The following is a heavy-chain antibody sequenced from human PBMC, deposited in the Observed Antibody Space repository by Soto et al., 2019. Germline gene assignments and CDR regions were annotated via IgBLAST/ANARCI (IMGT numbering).Heavy chain of an antibody. CDR1: GGSISGYY. D-gene: IGHD2-21*02. CDR3: ARDLWGYCGTDCYPLDV. V-gene: IGHV4-59*01. J-gene: IGHJ6*02. CDR2: MYNTGST. Sequence: SETLSLTCTVSGGSISGYYWSWIRQPPGKGLEWIGYMYNTGSTVYNPSFKSQVTISEDTSKNQFSLKMNSVTAADTAVYYCARDLWGYCGTDCYPLDVWGQGTTVTVS.